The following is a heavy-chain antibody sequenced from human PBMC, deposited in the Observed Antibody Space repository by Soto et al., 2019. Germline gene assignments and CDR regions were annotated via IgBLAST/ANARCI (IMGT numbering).Heavy chain of an antibody. V-gene: IGHV3-53*02. D-gene: IGHD1-1*01. CDR1: GFTVSSNY. CDR2: IYSGGST. CDR3: ARELEPYYFDY. J-gene: IGHJ4*02. Sequence: EVQLVETGGGLIQPGGSLRLSCAASGFTVSSNYMSWVRQAPGKGLEWVSVIYSGGSTYYADSVKGRFTISRDNSKNTLYLQMNSLRAEDTAVYYCARELEPYYFDYWGQGTLVTVSS.